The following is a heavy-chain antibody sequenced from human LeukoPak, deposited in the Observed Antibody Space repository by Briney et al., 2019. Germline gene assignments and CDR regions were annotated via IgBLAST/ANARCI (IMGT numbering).Heavy chain of an antibody. J-gene: IGHJ4*02. D-gene: IGHD5-24*01. CDR1: GFTFSSYA. V-gene: IGHV3-30-3*01. Sequence: GRSLRLSCAASGFTFSSYAIHWVRQAPGKGLDWVAVISYDGSNKYYVDSVKGRFTISRDNSKNTLYLQMNSLRAEDTAVYYCTRAGVMASIVYFDYWGQGTLVTVSS. CDR2: ISYDGSNK. CDR3: TRAGVMASIVYFDY.